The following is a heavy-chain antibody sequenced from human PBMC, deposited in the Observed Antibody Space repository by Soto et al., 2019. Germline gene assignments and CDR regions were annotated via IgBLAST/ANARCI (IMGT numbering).Heavy chain of an antibody. J-gene: IGHJ4*02. CDR2: IYYRGST. Sequence: QLQLQESGPGLVKPSETLSLTCTVSGGSISSSSYYWGWIRQPPGKGLEWIGRIYYRGSTYYNPSLTSRITISLDTSTNRFALRLRSVTAADTAVYYCARQTSSSWELVGYYFDYWGQGTLVTVSS. CDR1: GGSISSSSYY. D-gene: IGHD6-13*01. CDR3: ARQTSSSWELVGYYFDY. V-gene: IGHV4-39*01.